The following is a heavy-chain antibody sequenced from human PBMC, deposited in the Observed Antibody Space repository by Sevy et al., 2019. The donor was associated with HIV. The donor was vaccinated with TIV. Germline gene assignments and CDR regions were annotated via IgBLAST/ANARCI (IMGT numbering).Heavy chain of an antibody. CDR3: ARGKSGYGYGLDY. J-gene: IGHJ4*02. V-gene: IGHV3-66*01. Sequence: GGSLRLSCVASGFTFSNYSMHWVRQAPGKGLEWVSVMYSDGSTYHADSVKGRFTISRDNSKNTLYLQMNSLRVEDTAVYYCARGKSGYGYGLDYWGQGTLVTVSS. CDR2: MYSDGST. D-gene: IGHD5-18*01. CDR1: GFTFSNYS.